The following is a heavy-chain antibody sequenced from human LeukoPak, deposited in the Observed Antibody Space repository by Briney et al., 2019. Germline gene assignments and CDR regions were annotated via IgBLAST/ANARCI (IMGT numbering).Heavy chain of an antibody. J-gene: IGHJ4*02. CDR1: GFTFSSYS. D-gene: IGHD1-26*01. V-gene: IGHV3-15*01. Sequence: GGSLRLSCAASGFTFSSYSMNWVRQAPGKGLEWVGRIKSKTDGGTTDYAAPVKGRFTISRDDSKNTLYLQMNSLKTEDTAVYYCTTDFGSYSGNYYFDYWGQGTLVTVSS. CDR3: TTDFGSYSGNYYFDY. CDR2: IKSKTDGGTT.